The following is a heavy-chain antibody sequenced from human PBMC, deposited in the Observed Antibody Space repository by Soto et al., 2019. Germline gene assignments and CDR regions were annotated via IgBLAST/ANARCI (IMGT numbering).Heavy chain of an antibody. Sequence: QVQLVESGGGVVQPGRSLRLSCAASGFTFSSDGMHWVLQAPGKGLEWVAVIRDDGSNKYYADSVKGRFTISRDNSKNTQYLQMNSLRAEDTAVYYCAILNPADNDAFDIWGQGTMVTVSS. CDR3: AILNPADNDAFDI. CDR2: IRDDGSNK. D-gene: IGHD2-2*01. J-gene: IGHJ3*02. V-gene: IGHV3-33*01. CDR1: GFTFSSDG.